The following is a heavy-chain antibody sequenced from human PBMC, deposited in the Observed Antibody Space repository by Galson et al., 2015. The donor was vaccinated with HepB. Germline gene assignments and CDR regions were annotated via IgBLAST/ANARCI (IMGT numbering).Heavy chain of an antibody. CDR3: ARETVVTHSWAAFDI. CDR1: GYSFTSYW. D-gene: IGHD4-23*01. Sequence: QSGAEVKKPGESLRISCKGSGYSFTSYWISWVRQMPGKGLEWMGRIDPSDSYTNYSPSFQGHVTISADKSISTAYLQWSSLKASDTAMYYCARETVVTHSWAAFDIWGQGTMVTVSS. J-gene: IGHJ3*02. V-gene: IGHV5-10-1*01. CDR2: IDPSDSYT.